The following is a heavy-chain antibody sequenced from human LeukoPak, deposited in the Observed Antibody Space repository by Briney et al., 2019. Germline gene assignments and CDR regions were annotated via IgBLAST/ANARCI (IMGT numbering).Heavy chain of an antibody. CDR1: GFTFSGHW. Sequence: PGGSLSLSCAASGFTFSGHWMSWVRRAPAKGLEWVAHMNGDGSQIYYMDFVKGRFTISRDNAKNSLYLQMNGLRAEDTAVYYCVAWGNSGNSWGQGTMVIVSS. D-gene: IGHD1-7*01. CDR3: VAWGNSGNS. J-gene: IGHJ3*01. V-gene: IGHV3-7*01. CDR2: MNGDGSQI.